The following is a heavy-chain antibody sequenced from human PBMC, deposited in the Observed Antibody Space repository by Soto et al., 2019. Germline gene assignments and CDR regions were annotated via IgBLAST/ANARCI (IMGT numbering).Heavy chain of an antibody. J-gene: IGHJ4*02. V-gene: IGHV1-69*15. CDR3: ATRVY. CDR1: GGTFSNYD. CDR2: IIPIFGTT. Sequence: QVQLVQSGAEVKKPGSSVKVSCKASGGTFSNYDINWVRQAPGQGLEWMGRIIPIFGTTNYAQKFQGRVTITADESTSTAYMELSSLRFEDPAMYYCATRVYWGQGTLVTVSS.